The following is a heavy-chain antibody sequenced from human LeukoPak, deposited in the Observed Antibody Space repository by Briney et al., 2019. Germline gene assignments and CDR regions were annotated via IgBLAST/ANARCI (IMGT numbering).Heavy chain of an antibody. V-gene: IGHV3-48*01. J-gene: IGHJ4*02. CDR1: GFTFTIFG. Sequence: GGSLRLSCAASGFTFTIFGLNWVRQAPGKVPEWVSYIDARSGITYYADSVQGRFTISRDNAQESVFLQMNSLRADDTAVYYCAKDGGERWLPVGYFDYWGQGTLVTVSS. CDR2: IDARSGIT. CDR3: AKDGGERWLPVGYFDY. D-gene: IGHD5-24*01.